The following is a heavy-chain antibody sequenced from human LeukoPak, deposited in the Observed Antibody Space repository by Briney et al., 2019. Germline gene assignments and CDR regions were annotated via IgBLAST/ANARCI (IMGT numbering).Heavy chain of an antibody. D-gene: IGHD1-26*01. Sequence: PGGSLRLSCSASGFSFSSYVMHWVRQAPGKGLEFVSAITTNGDRTNYADSVKGRFTISRDNSKNTLYLQMSSLGAEDTAVYYCVKDRGGSFAFDIWGQGTMVTVSS. V-gene: IGHV3-64D*06. CDR3: VKDRGGSFAFDI. J-gene: IGHJ3*02. CDR2: ITTNGDRT. CDR1: GFSFSSYV.